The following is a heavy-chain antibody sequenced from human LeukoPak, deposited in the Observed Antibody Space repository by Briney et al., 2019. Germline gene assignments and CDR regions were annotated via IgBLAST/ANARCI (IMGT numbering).Heavy chain of an antibody. V-gene: IGHV3-7*01. J-gene: IGHJ4*02. CDR3: ARDAGAGFDY. CDR2: IKQDGSEK. CDR1: GFIFSSYW. D-gene: IGHD6-13*01. Sequence: GGSPRLSCAASGFIFSSYWMSWVRQAPGKGLEWVANIKQDGSEKNYVDSVKGRFTISRDDAKNSLYLQMNSLSAEDTAVYYCARDAGAGFDYWGQGALVTVSS.